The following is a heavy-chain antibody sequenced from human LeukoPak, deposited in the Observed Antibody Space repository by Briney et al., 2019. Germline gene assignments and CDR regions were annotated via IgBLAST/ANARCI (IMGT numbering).Heavy chain of an antibody. CDR1: GFTFSSYW. CDR3: ARSARYYYGSGSYYRGPSNWFDP. Sequence: PGGSLRLSCAASGFTFSSYWMSWDRQAPGKGLEWVANIKQDGSEKYYVDSVKGRFTISRDNAKNSLYLQMNSLRAEDTAVYYCARSARYYYGSGSYYRGPSNWFDPWGQGTLVTVSS. V-gene: IGHV3-7*01. J-gene: IGHJ5*02. CDR2: IKQDGSEK. D-gene: IGHD3-10*01.